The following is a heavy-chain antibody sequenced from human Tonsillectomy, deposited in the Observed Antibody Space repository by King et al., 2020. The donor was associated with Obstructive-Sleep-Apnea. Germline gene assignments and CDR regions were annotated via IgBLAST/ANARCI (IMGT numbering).Heavy chain of an antibody. CDR1: GYSFSSYY. CDR2: IDPSDSDT. J-gene: IGHJ4*02. D-gene: IGHD6-13*01. V-gene: IGHV5-10-1*01. CDR3: AKEHTRSWSDDY. Sequence: QLVQSGAEVKKPGESLRISCQGSGYSFSSYYITWVRQMPGKGLEWMGRIDPSDSDTNYSPSFQGHVTISVDKSINTAYLQWSSLKASDPAMYSCAKEHTRSWSDDYWGQGTPDTASS.